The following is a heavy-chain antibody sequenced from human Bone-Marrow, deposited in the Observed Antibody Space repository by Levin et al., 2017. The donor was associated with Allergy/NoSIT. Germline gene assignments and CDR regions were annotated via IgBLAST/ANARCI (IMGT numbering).Heavy chain of an antibody. Sequence: GESLKISCAASGFTFSSYWMSWVRQAPGKGLEWVANIKQDGSEKYYVDSVKGRFTISRDNAKNSLYLQMNSLRAEDTAVYYCARDGGVVVVVAATPDLRYWGQGTLVTVSS. V-gene: IGHV3-7*01. CDR2: IKQDGSEK. CDR3: ARDGGVVVVVAATPDLRY. CDR1: GFTFSSYW. J-gene: IGHJ4*02. D-gene: IGHD2-15*01.